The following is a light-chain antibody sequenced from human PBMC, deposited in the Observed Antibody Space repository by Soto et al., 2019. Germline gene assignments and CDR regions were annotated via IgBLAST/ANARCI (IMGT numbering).Light chain of an antibody. V-gene: IGKV3-20*01. Sequence: TLSLSPGERATLSCRASQSVSSSYLAWYQQKPGQAPRLLIYGTSNRATGIPDRFSGSGSGTDFTLTISRLEPEDFAVYYCQQYDSSPPVTFGGGTKVEIK. CDR3: QQYDSSPPVT. CDR1: QSVSSSY. J-gene: IGKJ4*01. CDR2: GTS.